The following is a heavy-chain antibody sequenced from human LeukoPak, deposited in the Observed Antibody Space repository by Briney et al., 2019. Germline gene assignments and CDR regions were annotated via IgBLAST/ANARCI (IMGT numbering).Heavy chain of an antibody. D-gene: IGHD6-13*01. CDR3: AKDLFRQQLAGYFDY. CDR2: IIPIFGTA. J-gene: IGHJ4*02. V-gene: IGHV1-69*05. Sequence: ASVKVSCKASGGTFSSYAISWVRQAPGQGLEWMGGIIPIFGTANYAQKFQGRVTITTDESTSTAYMELSSLRSEDTAVYYCAKDLFRQQLAGYFDYWGQGTLVTVSS. CDR1: GGTFSSYA.